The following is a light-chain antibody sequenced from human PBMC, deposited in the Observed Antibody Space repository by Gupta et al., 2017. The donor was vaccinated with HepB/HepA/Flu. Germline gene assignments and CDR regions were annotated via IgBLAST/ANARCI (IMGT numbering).Light chain of an antibody. CDR1: QSVTSN. CDR3: QQDKQWPHNT. J-gene: IGKJ4*01. V-gene: IGKV3-15*01. Sequence: EIVMTQSPATLSVSPGERATLSCRASQSVTSNLAWYQQKPGQAPSLLIYGASTRDTGIPARFSGNGYGKEFTLTISSRQSEDVAVYYCQQDKQWPHNTFGGGTKVEIK. CDR2: GAS.